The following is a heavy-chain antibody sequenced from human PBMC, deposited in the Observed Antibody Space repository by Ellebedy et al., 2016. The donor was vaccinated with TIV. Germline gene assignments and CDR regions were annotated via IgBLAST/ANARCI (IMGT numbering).Heavy chain of an antibody. Sequence: SETLSLXCSVSNGSLSSGGYYWAWIRQPPGKGLEWIGSVYHSGSTYYNSSLKSRVTISVDSSNNQFSLKLTSMTAADTAVYYCARLGRITLFARNPWFDPWGQGTLVTVSA. V-gene: IGHV4-39*01. J-gene: IGHJ5*02. CDR2: VYHSGST. D-gene: IGHD3-3*01. CDR3: ARLGRITLFARNPWFDP. CDR1: NGSLSSGGYY.